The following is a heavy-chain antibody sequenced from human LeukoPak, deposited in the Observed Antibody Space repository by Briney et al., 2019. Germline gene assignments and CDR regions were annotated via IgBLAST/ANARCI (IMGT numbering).Heavy chain of an antibody. V-gene: IGHV3-33*06. D-gene: IGHD3-3*02. CDR2: IWYDGSNS. Sequence: GGSLSLSCAASGFTFSSTGMRWLRQPPGKGLQWVALIWYDGSNSVNADSVKGRFTISRANSNNTVQLQMTNLTADAAAYYCCAKDYGSTGTAFHRRAPCFDYWGQGALVTVAS. J-gene: IGHJ4*02. CDR3: AKDYGSTGTAFHRRAPCFDY. CDR1: GFTFSSTG.